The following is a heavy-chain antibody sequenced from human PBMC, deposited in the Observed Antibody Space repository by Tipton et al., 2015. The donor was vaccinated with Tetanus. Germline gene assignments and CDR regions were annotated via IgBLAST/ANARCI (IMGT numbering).Heavy chain of an antibody. D-gene: IGHD3-3*01. CDR1: GFTFSNYP. CDR3: AKEQYYDFWSGYYVLDY. Sequence: SLRLSCAASGFTFSNYPMHWVRQAPGKGPEWVSAISAGGHSTYYADSVKGRFTISRDNPRNTLYLEMNSLRAEDTAVYYCAKEQYYDFWSGYYVLDYWGQGTLVTVSS. V-gene: IGHV3-23*01. J-gene: IGHJ4*02. CDR2: ISAGGHST.